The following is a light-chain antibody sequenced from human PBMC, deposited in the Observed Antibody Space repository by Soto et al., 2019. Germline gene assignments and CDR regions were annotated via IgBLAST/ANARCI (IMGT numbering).Light chain of an antibody. J-gene: IGKJ3*01. CDR3: QQAKTYPRT. CDR2: GAF. V-gene: IGKV1-12*01. Sequence: DIKMTQPPPSVSAYVGDRVTITCRTSQDISGDVLLFQQKPGKAPKLLISGAFALQSGVPSRFSGSGSGTVFTLTISSLQLGDFATYYCQQAKTYPRTFGPG. CDR1: QDISGD.